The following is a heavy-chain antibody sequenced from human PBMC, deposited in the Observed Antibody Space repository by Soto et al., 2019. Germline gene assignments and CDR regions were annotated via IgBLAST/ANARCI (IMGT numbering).Heavy chain of an antibody. CDR2: ISGGGDTT. D-gene: IGHD3-10*01. CDR1: GFTFNNYA. V-gene: IGHV3-23*01. CDR3: AKGRGGSGSLTPRVDF. Sequence: EVQLLESGGGLVQPGGPLRLSCAASGFTFNNYAMTWVRQAPGKGLEWVSAISGGGDTTSYADSVKGRFTVSRDGSKNTLYLQMSSRRAEDTALYYCAKGRGGSGSLTPRVDFWGQGTLVTVSS. J-gene: IGHJ4*02.